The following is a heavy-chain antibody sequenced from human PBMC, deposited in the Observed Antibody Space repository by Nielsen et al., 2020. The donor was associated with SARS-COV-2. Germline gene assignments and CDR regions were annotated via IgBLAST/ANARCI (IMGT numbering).Heavy chain of an antibody. J-gene: IGHJ6*02. CDR3: AKDKYQLLNYGMDV. CDR2: ISGSGGST. Sequence: GQSLKIFCAASGFTFSSYAMSWVRQASGKGLEWVSAISGSGGSTYYADSVKGRFTISRDNSKNTLYLQMNSLRAEDTAVYYCAKDKYQLLNYGMDVWGQGTTVTVSS. D-gene: IGHD2-2*01. CDR1: GFTFSSYA. V-gene: IGHV3-23*01.